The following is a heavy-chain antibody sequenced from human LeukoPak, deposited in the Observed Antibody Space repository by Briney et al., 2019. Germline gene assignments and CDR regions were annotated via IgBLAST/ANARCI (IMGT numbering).Heavy chain of an antibody. J-gene: IGHJ6*02. V-gene: IGHV4-34*01. CDR3: ARSGRKAPPRYYYYGMDV. D-gene: IGHD1-26*01. Sequence: PSETLSLTCAVYGGSFSGYYWSWIRQPPGKGLEWIREINHSGSTNYNPSLKSRVTISVDTSKNQFSLKLSSVTAADTAVYYCARSGRKAPPRYYYYGMDVWGQGTTVTVSS. CDR2: INHSGST. CDR1: GGSFSGYY.